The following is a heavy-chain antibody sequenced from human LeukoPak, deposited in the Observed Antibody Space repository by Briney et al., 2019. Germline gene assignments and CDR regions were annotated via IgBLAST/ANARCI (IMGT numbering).Heavy chain of an antibody. J-gene: IGHJ4*02. CDR2: IYSGGST. V-gene: IGHV3-53*01. CDR1: GFTVSSNY. D-gene: IGHD6-13*01. CDR3: ARVGSSSWYLLDY. Sequence: GGSLRLSCAASGFTVSSNYMSWVRQAPGKGLEWVSVIYSGGSTYYADSVKGRFTISRDNSKNTLYLQMNSLRAEDTAVYYCARVGSSSWYLLDYWGQGTLVTVSS.